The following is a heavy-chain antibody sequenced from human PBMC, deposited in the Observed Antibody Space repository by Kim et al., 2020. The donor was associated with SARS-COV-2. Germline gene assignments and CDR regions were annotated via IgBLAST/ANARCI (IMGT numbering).Heavy chain of an antibody. D-gene: IGHD5-12*01. J-gene: IGHJ4*02. CDR1: GYTFTGYY. CDR3: ARGPPADIVATIDDY. Sequence: ASVKVSCKASGYTFTGYYMHWVRQAPGQGLEWMGWINPNSGGTNYAQKFQGRVTMTGDTSISTAYMELSRLRSDDTAVYYCARGPPADIVATIDDYWGQGTLVTVSS. CDR2: INPNSGGT. V-gene: IGHV1-2*02.